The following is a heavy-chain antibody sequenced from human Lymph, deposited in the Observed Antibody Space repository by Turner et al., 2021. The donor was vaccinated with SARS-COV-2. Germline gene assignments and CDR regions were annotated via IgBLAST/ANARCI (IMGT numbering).Heavy chain of an antibody. V-gene: IGHV3-21*01. CDR1: GFTFSTYS. Sequence: EVQLVESGGGLVKPGGSLRLSCAASGFTFSTYSMNWVRQAPGKGLEWISSISSSSSYIYYADSVKGRFTIFRDDAKNSLYLQMNSLRAEDTAVYYCARDIPTTADYFDYWGQGTLVTVSS. CDR3: ARDIPTTADYFDY. CDR2: ISSSSSYI. J-gene: IGHJ4*02. D-gene: IGHD4-17*01.